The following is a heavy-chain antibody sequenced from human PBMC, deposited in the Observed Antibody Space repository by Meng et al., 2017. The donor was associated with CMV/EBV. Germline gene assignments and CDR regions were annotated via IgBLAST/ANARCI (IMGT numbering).Heavy chain of an antibody. V-gene: IGHV3-15*01. Sequence: GESLKISCAASGFTFSNAWMSWVRQAPGKGLEWVGRIKSKTDGGTTDYAAPVKGRFTISRDDSKNTLYLQMNSLRAEDTAVYYCARIGLYPGRMYQLKAFDIWGQGTMVTVSS. D-gene: IGHD2-2*01. J-gene: IGHJ3*02. CDR3: ARIGLYPGRMYQLKAFDI. CDR1: GFTFSNAW. CDR2: IKSKTDGGTT.